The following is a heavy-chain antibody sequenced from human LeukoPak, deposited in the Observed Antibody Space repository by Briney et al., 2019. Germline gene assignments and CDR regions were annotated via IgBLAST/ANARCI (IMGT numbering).Heavy chain of an antibody. J-gene: IGHJ4*02. V-gene: IGHV4-59*12. CDR3: ARCIASSGWYGYYFDY. Sequence: SETLSLTCTVSGGSISSYYWSWIRQPPGKGLEWIGYIYYSGSTNYNPSLKSRVTISVDTSKNQFSLKLSSVTAADTAVYYCARCIASSGWYGYYFDYWGQGTLVTVSS. D-gene: IGHD6-19*01. CDR2: IYYSGST. CDR1: GGSISSYY.